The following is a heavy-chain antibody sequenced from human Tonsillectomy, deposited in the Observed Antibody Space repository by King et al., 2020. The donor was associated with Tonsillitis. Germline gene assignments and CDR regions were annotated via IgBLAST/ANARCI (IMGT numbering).Heavy chain of an antibody. V-gene: IGHV4-34*01. Sequence: VQLQQWGAGLLKPSETLSLTCAVYGGSFSDYYWSWIRQPPGKGLEWVGGINHIGTTNYNPSLKSRVTISVDTSKNQLFLKLSSVTAADTAVYYCASLLLEGSDWVDPWGQGTPVTVSS. CDR2: INHIGTT. J-gene: IGHJ5*02. D-gene: IGHD2-8*02. CDR1: GGSFSDYY. CDR3: ASLLLEGSDWVDP.